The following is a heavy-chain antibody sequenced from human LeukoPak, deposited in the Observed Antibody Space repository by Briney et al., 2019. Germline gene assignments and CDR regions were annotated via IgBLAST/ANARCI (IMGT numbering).Heavy chain of an antibody. J-gene: IGHJ4*02. D-gene: IGHD4-17*01. CDR3: ARGPDYGDYILDY. Sequence: SVKVSCKASGGTFSSYAISWVRQAPGQGLEWMGGIIPIFGTANYAQEFQGRVTITADESTSTAYMELSSLRSEDTAVYYCARGPDYGDYILDYWGQGTLVTVSS. CDR2: IIPIFGTA. V-gene: IGHV1-69*13. CDR1: GGTFSSYA.